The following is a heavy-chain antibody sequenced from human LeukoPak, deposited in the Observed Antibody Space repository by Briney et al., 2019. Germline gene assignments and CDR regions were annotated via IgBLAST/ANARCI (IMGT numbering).Heavy chain of an antibody. CDR1: GYSFTSYR. V-gene: IGHV5-51*01. CDR3: ARQINLPGYFDL. CDR2: IYPGDSDI. J-gene: IGHJ2*01. Sequence: GESLKISCKGSGYSFTSYRIGWVRQMPGKGLEWMGIIYPGDSDIRYSPSFQGQVTISADKSIATAYLQWSSLKASDTAMHYCARQINLPGYFDLWGRGTLVTVSS.